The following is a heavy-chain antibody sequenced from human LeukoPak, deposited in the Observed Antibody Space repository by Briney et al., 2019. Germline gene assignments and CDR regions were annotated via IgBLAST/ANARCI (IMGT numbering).Heavy chain of an antibody. CDR2: IYSGGST. D-gene: IGHD3-9*01. J-gene: IGHJ4*02. CDR1: GFTVSSNY. V-gene: IGHV3-53*01. CDR3: ARGTSPDILTGYYTPRWDFDY. Sequence: PGGSLRLSCAASGFTVSSNYMSWVRQAPGKGLEWVSVIYSGGSTYYADSVKGRFTISRDNSKNTLYLQMNSLRAEDTAVYYCARGTSPDILTGYYTPRWDFDYWGQGTLVTVSS.